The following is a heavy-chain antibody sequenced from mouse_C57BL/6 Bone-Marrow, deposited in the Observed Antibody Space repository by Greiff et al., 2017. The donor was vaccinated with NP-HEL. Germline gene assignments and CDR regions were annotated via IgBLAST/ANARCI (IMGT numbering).Heavy chain of an antibody. D-gene: IGHD1-1*01. CDR2: ISDGGSYT. J-gene: IGHJ1*03. CDR3: ARHYGSSPSYWYFDV. Sequence: EVKLMESGGGLVKPGGSLKLSCAASGFTFSSYAMSWVRQTPEKRLEWVATISDGGSYTYYPDNVKGRFTISSDHAKNNRYLQMSHLKSEDTAMYYCARHYGSSPSYWYFDVWGTGTTVTVSS. CDR1: GFTFSSYA. V-gene: IGHV5-4*03.